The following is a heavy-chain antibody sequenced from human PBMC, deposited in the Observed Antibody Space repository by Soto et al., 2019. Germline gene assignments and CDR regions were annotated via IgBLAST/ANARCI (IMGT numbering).Heavy chain of an antibody. V-gene: IGHV4-34*01. CDR2: INQSGST. CDR3: ARDKITGLFDY. CDR1: GGSFSGYC. D-gene: IGHD2-8*02. J-gene: IGHJ4*02. Sequence: QVQLQQWGAGLLKPSETLSLTCAIYGGSFSGYCWTWIRQPPGTGLEWIGEINQSGSTNHNPSLKSRVTISVDPSKNPFSLTLTPATAPDTAVYDCARDKITGLFDYWGQGTRVTVSS.